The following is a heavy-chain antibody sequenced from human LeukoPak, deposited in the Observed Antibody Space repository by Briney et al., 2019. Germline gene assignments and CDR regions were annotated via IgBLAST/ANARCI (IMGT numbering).Heavy chain of an antibody. CDR1: GFTFSDYY. CDR2: ISSSGSTI. J-gene: IGHJ6*02. Sequence: PGGSLRLSCAASGFTFSDYYMSWIRQAPGKGLEWVSYISSSGSTIYYADSVKGRFTISRDNAKNSLYLQMNSLRAEDTAVYYCARDRYDILTCYVLYPVTNYYYGMDVWGQGTTVTVSS. CDR3: ARDRYDILTCYVLYPVTNYYYGMDV. D-gene: IGHD3-9*01. V-gene: IGHV3-11*01.